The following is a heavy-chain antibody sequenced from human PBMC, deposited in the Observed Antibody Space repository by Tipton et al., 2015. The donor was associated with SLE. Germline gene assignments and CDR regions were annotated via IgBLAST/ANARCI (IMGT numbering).Heavy chain of an antibody. V-gene: IGHV4-39*07. J-gene: IGHJ4*02. Sequence: TLSLTCSVSGDSIRSSSNYWGWIRQPPGKGLEWIGSIYYSGSTYYNPSLKSRVTISVDTSKNQFSLRLSSVTAADTAVYYCARGAPLGFDYWGQGTLVTVSS. CDR3: ARGAPLGFDY. CDR1: GDSIRSSSNY. CDR2: IYYSGST.